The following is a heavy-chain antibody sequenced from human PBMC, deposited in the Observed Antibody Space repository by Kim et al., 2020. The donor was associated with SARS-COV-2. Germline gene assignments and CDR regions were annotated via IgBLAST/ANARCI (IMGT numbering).Heavy chain of an antibody. CDR2: IYTSGST. D-gene: IGHD3-3*01. CDR3: ARDRRFTIFGVVIEDAFDI. V-gene: IGHV4-4*07. J-gene: IGHJ3*02. Sequence: SETLSLTCTVSGGSISSYYWSWIRQPAGKGLEWIGRIYTSGSTNYNPSLKSRVTMSVDTSKNQFSLKLSSVTAADTAVYYCARDRRFTIFGVVIEDAFDIWGQGTMVTVSS. CDR1: GGSISSYY.